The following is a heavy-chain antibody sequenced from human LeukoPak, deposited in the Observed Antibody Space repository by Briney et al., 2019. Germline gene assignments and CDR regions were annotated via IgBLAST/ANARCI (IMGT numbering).Heavy chain of an antibody. CDR3: AKDLGDYTSSWSMYNWFDP. Sequence: GGSLGLSCAASGFTFSSYAMSWVRQAPGKGLEWVSAISGSGGSTYYADSVKGRFTISRDNSKNTLYLQMNSLRAEDTAVYYCAKDLGDYTSSWSMYNWFDPWGQGTLVTVSS. D-gene: IGHD6-13*01. CDR2: ISGSGGST. J-gene: IGHJ5*02. CDR1: GFTFSSYA. V-gene: IGHV3-23*01.